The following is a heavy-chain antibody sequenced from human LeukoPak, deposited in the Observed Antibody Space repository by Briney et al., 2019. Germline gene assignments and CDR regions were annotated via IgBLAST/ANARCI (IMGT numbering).Heavy chain of an antibody. V-gene: IGHV3-74*01. D-gene: IGHD2-15*01. J-gene: IGHJ4*02. CDR2: LNTDGSWT. CDR3: AKDLSGAHDY. CDR1: GFTFSRYW. Sequence: PGGSLRLSCAASGFTFSRYWMHWVRQAPGKGLVWVSRLNTDGSWTNYADSVKGRFTISRDHAKTTLYLQMHSLRVQDTAVYYCAKDLSGAHDYWGQGAVVTVSS.